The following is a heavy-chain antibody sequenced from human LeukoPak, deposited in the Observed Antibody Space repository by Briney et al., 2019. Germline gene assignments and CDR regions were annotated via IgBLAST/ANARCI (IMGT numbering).Heavy chain of an antibody. CDR2: IKQDGSEK. Sequence: GGSLRLSCAASGFTFSSYGMHWVRQAPGKGLEWVANIKQDGSEKYYVDSVKGRFTISRDNAKNSLYLQMNSLRAEDTAVYYCAWEAIAAAGNNPHGGYSGQGTLVTVSS. CDR1: GFTFSSYG. J-gene: IGHJ4*02. V-gene: IGHV3-7*01. CDR3: AWEAIAAAGNNPHGGY. D-gene: IGHD6-13*01.